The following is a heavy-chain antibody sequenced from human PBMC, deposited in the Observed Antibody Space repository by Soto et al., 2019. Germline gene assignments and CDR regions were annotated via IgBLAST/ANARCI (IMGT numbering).Heavy chain of an antibody. V-gene: IGHV3-21*01. J-gene: IGHJ3*02. Sequence: EVQLVESGGGLVKPGGSLRLSCAASGFTFSSYSMNWVRQAPGKGLEWVSSISSSSSYIYYADSVKGRFTISRDNAKNSRYLQRNSGRAEDTAGYYCARGGGSGSYYGAFDIWGQGTMVTVSS. D-gene: IGHD1-26*01. CDR1: GFTFSSYS. CDR3: ARGGGSGSYYGAFDI. CDR2: ISSSSSYI.